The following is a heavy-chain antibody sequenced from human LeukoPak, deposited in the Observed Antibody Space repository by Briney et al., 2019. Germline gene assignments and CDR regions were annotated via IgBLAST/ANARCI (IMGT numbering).Heavy chain of an antibody. D-gene: IGHD3-16*02. CDR2: INSSTTI. V-gene: IGHV3-48*03. Sequence: PGGSLRLSCAASGFTFSTYEMNWVRQAPGKGVEGVSYINSSTTIYYSDSVRGRFTISRDNAKNSLYLQMNRLRAEDTAVYYCGKGPLSFRDYVDYWGQGTLVTVSS. CDR3: GKGPLSFRDYVDY. CDR1: GFTFSTYE. J-gene: IGHJ4*02.